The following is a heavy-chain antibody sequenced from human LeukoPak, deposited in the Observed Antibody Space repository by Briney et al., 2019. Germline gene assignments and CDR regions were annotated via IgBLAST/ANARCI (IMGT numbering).Heavy chain of an antibody. Sequence: SETLSLTCAVYGGSFSGYYWSWIRQPPGKGLEWIGEINHSGSTNYNPSLKSRVTISVDTSKNQFSLKLSSVTAADTAVYYCARRFTVSGMDVWGQGTTVTVSS. J-gene: IGHJ6*02. V-gene: IGHV4-34*01. CDR1: GGSFSGYY. CDR3: ARRFTVSGMDV. D-gene: IGHD4-17*01. CDR2: INHSGST.